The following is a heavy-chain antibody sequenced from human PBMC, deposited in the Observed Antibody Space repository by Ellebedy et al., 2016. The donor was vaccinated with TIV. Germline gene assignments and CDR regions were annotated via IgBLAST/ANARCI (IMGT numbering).Heavy chain of an antibody. Sequence: GESLKISCAASEFTFSSYWMHWVRQTPGKRLVWVSRLSPDGRNTHYADSVQGRIPSSRDNAENKLYLQMNSLRAEDTAVYYCARDGGTPGRDGYFDLWGRGTLVAVSS. V-gene: IGHV3-74*01. J-gene: IGHJ2*01. D-gene: IGHD4-23*01. CDR1: EFTFSSYW. CDR2: LSPDGRNT. CDR3: ARDGGTPGRDGYFDL.